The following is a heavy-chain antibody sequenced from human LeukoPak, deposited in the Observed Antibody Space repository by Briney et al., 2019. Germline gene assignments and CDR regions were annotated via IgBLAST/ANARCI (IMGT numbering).Heavy chain of an antibody. J-gene: IGHJ4*02. CDR3: AKASWVSSADAGL. Sequence: GGSLRLSCVASGFTFSNAMIWVRQAPARGLEWVSSLRGDGETFYADSVKGRFTLSRDDYRNTVFLHLNNLRVEDTALYYCAKASWVSSADAGLWGQGTVVTVS. D-gene: IGHD3-10*01. V-gene: IGHV3-23*01. CDR1: GFTFSNA. CDR2: LRGDGET.